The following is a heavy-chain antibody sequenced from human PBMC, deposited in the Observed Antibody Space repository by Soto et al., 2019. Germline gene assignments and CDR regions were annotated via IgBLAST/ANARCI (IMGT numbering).Heavy chain of an antibody. CDR3: AKESSGYNYGFYNYFDY. V-gene: IGHV3-23*01. CDR1: GFTFSNYA. Sequence: EVQLLESGGGLVQPGGSLRLSCAASGFTFSNYAMTWVRQAPGKGLEWVSAISSGGTYTDYADSVKGRFTLSRDNSKNRVYLQMHSLRADDTAVYHCAKESSGYNYGFYNYFDYWGQGTLVTVSS. CDR2: ISSGGTYT. D-gene: IGHD5-18*01. J-gene: IGHJ4*02.